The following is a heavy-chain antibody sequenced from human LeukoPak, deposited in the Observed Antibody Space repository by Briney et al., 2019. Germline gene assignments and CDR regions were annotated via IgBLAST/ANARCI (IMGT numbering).Heavy chain of an antibody. CDR3: AKKLFIVGATMFDY. CDR1: GFTFSSYW. Sequence: GGSLRLSCAASGFTFSSYWMSWVRQAPGKGLEWVANIKQDGSEKYYVDSVKGRFTISRDNAKNSLYLQMNSLRAEDTAVYYCAKKLFIVGATMFDYWGQGTLVTVSS. J-gene: IGHJ4*02. D-gene: IGHD1-26*01. V-gene: IGHV3-7*03. CDR2: IKQDGSEK.